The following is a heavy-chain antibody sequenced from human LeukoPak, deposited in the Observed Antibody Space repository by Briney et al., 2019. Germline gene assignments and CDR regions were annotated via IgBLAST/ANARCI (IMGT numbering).Heavy chain of an antibody. V-gene: IGHV1-2*02. J-gene: IGHJ4*02. CDR2: INPNSGGT. CDR1: GYTFTGYY. Sequence: ASVKVSCKASGYTFTGYYMHWVRQAPGQGLEWMGWINPNSGGTNYAQKFQGRVTMTRDTSISTAYMVLSRLRSDDTAVYYCSRGGMITFGGVIVPHDYWGQGTLVTVSS. D-gene: IGHD3-16*02. CDR3: SRGGMITFGGVIVPHDY.